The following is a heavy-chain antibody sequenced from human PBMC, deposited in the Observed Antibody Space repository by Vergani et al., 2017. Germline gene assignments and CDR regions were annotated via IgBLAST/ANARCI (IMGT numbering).Heavy chain of an antibody. Sequence: EVQLLESGGGLVQPGGSLRLSCAASGFTFSSYAMSWVRQAPGKGLEWVSAISGSGGSTYYADSVKGRFTSSRDNSKNTLYLQMNSLRDEDTAVYYCARGRSQGYYNYWGQGTLVTVSS. CDR2: ISGSGGST. CDR3: ARGRSQGYYNY. CDR1: GFTFSSYA. J-gene: IGHJ4*02. V-gene: IGHV3-23*01. D-gene: IGHD2-15*01.